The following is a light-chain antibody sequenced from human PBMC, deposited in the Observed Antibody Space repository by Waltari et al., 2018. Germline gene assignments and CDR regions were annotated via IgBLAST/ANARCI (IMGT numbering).Light chain of an antibody. J-gene: IGKJ4*01. CDR2: LGS. CDR1: QSLQKSNGNNY. CDR3: MQVLQTPLT. Sequence: DIVMTQSPLSLPVTPGEPASISCKSSQSLQKSNGNNYLDWYGQKPGQPPQLLIYLGSNRASGVPDRFGGSGSGTDFTLKISRVEADDVGLYYCMQVLQTPLTFGGGTKVEI. V-gene: IGKV2-28*01.